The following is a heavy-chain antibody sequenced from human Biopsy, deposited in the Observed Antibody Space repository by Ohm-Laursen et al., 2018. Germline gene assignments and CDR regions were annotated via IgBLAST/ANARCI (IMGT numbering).Heavy chain of an antibody. V-gene: IGHV3-15*01. CDR3: TTDWSIDGYNYRH. D-gene: IGHD5-24*01. Sequence: GSLRLSCTASGFTFSNAWMGWVRQAPGKGLEWVGRIINKFDGGTADYAAPLKDRFIISRDDSENTLFLQMNSLKTEDTAIYFCTTDWSIDGYNYRHWGQGTQVTVSS. CDR1: GFTFSNAW. CDR2: IINKFDGGTA. J-gene: IGHJ4*02.